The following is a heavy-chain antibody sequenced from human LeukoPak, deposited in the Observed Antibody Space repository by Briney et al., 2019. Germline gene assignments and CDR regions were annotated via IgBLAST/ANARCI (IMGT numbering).Heavy chain of an antibody. CDR1: GGSFSGYY. CDR2: INHSGST. Sequence: SETLSLTCAVYGGSFSGYYWSWIRQPPGKGLEWIGEINHSGSTNYNPSLKSRVTISVDTSKNQFSLKLSSVTAADTAVYYCARSLRVASMDVWGKGTTVTVSS. J-gene: IGHJ6*03. CDR3: ARSLRVASMDV. V-gene: IGHV4-34*01. D-gene: IGHD5-12*01.